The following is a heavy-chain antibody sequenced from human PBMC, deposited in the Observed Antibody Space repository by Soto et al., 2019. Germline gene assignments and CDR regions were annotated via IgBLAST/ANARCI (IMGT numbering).Heavy chain of an antibody. D-gene: IGHD3-3*01. J-gene: IGHJ4*02. CDR2: ISYDGSNK. Sequence: GGSLRLSCAASGFTFSSYGMHWVRQAPGKGLEWVAVISYDGSNKYYADSVKGRFTISRDNSKNTLYLQMNSLRAEDTAAYYCAKDLRIFGVVIIVSPYYFDYWGQGTLVTVSS. CDR1: GFTFSSYG. CDR3: AKDLRIFGVVIIVSPYYFDY. V-gene: IGHV3-30*18.